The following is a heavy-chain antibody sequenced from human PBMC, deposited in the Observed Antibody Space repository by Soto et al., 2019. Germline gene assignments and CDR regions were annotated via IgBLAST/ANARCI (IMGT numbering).Heavy chain of an antibody. CDR3: ARVGRWLHFDY. Sequence: QVQLVQSGSEVKTPESSGKVSCKASGGTFSSYAISWLRQAPGQGLEWMGGIIPIFGTANYAQKFQGRVTITADESTSTAYMELRSLRSEDTAVYYCARVGRWLHFDYWGQGTLVTVSS. D-gene: IGHD3-10*01. J-gene: IGHJ4*02. CDR2: IIPIFGTA. CDR1: GGTFSSYA. V-gene: IGHV1-69*01.